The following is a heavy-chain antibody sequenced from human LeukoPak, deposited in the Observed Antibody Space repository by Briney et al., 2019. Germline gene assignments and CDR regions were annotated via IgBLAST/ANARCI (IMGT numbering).Heavy chain of an antibody. D-gene: IGHD3-3*01. CDR1: GYTFTSYG. J-gene: IGHJ4*02. CDR3: ARAPGTTFGVTSTR. CDR2: ISAYNGNT. V-gene: IGHV1-18*01. Sequence: ASVKISCKASGYTFTSYGISWVRQAPGQGLEWMGWISAYNGNTNYAQKLQGRVTMTTDTSTSTAYVELRSLRSDDTAVYYCARAPGTTFGVTSTRWGQGTLVTVSS.